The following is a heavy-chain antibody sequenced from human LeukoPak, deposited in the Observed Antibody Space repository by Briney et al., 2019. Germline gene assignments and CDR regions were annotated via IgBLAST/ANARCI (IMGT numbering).Heavy chain of an antibody. Sequence: GGSLRLSCAASGFTFSSYGMHWVRQAPGKGLEWVAVIWYDGSNKYYADSVKGRFTISRDNSKNTLYLQMNSLRAEDTAVYYCARPSYSSNWHWFDPWGQGTLVTVSS. V-gene: IGHV3-33*01. CDR1: GFTFSSYG. CDR3: ARPSYSSNWHWFDP. J-gene: IGHJ5*02. CDR2: IWYDGSNK. D-gene: IGHD6-13*01.